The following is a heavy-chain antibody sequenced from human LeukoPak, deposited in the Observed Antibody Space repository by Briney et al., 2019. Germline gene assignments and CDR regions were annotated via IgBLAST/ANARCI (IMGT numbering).Heavy chain of an antibody. D-gene: IGHD1-26*01. Sequence: GGSLRLSCAASGFTFDDYAMHWVRQAPGKGLEWVSGISWNSGSIDYADSVKGRFTISRDNAKNSLYLQMNSLRAEDTAVYYCARDHGGSYSYWGQGTLVTVSS. CDR2: ISWNSGSI. CDR1: GFTFDDYA. V-gene: IGHV3-9*01. J-gene: IGHJ4*02. CDR3: ARDHGGSYSY.